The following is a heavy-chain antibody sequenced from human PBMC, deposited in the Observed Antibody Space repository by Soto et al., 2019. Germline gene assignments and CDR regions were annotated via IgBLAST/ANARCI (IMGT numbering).Heavy chain of an antibody. J-gene: IGHJ4*02. CDR2: IKQDESEK. Sequence: GSLRLSCVTYGLTFADYWMSWVRQAPGKGLEWVANIKQDESEKNYLDSVKGRFTISRDNAKNSLYLQMNSLRAEDTAVYYCASDRFRGTYYLRGVTYFFEEWGQGAPVTVSS. V-gene: IGHV3-7*03. D-gene: IGHD1-26*01. CDR3: ASDRFRGTYYLRGVTYFFEE. CDR1: GLTFADYW.